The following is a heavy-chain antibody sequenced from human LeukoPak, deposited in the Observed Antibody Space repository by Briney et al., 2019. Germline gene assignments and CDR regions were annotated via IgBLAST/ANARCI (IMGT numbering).Heavy chain of an antibody. CDR1: GGSFSGYY. CDR3: ARRRGRFPFDY. Sequence: PSETLSLTCAVYGGSFSGYYWSWIRQPPGKGLEWIGEINHSGSTNYNPSLKSRVTISVDTSKNQFSLKLSSVTAADTAVYYCARRRGRFPFDYWGQGTLVTVSS. D-gene: IGHD3-16*01. V-gene: IGHV4-34*01. CDR2: INHSGST. J-gene: IGHJ4*02.